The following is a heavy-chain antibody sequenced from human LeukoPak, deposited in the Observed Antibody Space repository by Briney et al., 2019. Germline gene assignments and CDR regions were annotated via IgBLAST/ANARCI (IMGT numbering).Heavy chain of an antibody. J-gene: IGHJ4*02. D-gene: IGHD1-26*01. CDR1: GFTVSGNY. CDR3: ARGGLIVGATGFDY. CDR2: IYSGGNT. V-gene: IGHV3-53*01. Sequence: GGSLRLSCAASGFTVSGNYMSWVRQAPGKGLEWVSVIYSGGNTYYADSVKGRFTISRDNSKNTLYLQMNSLRAEDTAVYYCARGGLIVGATGFDYWGQGTLVTVSS.